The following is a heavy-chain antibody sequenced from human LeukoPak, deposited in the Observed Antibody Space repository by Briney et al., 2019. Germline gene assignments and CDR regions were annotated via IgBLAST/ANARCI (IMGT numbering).Heavy chain of an antibody. CDR2: INPRDGST. Sequence: GASVKVSCKSSGHTLNNHFIHWVRQAPGQGLEWMGMINPRDGSTRKLQRFQGRLTMTRDTSTSTLYMGLSSLRSEDTATYFCARGADQEFDFWGQGTLVTVSS. J-gene: IGHJ4*02. CDR3: ARGADQEFDF. V-gene: IGHV1-46*02. CDR1: GHTLNNHF.